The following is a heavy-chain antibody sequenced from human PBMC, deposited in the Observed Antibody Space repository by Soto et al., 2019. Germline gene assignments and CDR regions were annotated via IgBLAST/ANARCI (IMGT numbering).Heavy chain of an antibody. Sequence: XSVKVSCTASGYTFTSYAMHWVRQAPGQRLEWMGWINACNGNTKYSQKFQGRVTITRDTSASTAYMELSSLRSEDTAVYYCARGTGTTGGWFDTWGQGTLVTISS. V-gene: IGHV1-3*01. D-gene: IGHD1-7*01. CDR2: INACNGNT. CDR3: ARGTGTTGGWFDT. CDR1: GYTFTSYA. J-gene: IGHJ5*02.